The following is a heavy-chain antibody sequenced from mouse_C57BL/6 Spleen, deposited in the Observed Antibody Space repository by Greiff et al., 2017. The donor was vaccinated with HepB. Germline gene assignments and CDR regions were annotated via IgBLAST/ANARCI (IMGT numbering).Heavy chain of an antibody. CDR2: IWSGGST. D-gene: IGHD2-4*01. J-gene: IGHJ3*01. Sequence: VQGVESGPGLVQPSQSLSITCTVSGFSLTSYGVHWVRQSPGKGLEWLGVIWSGGSTDYNAAFISRLSISKDNSKSQVFFKMNSLQADDTAIYYCARNGYDYPAWFAYWGQGTLVTVSA. V-gene: IGHV2-2*01. CDR1: GFSLTSYG. CDR3: ARNGYDYPAWFAY.